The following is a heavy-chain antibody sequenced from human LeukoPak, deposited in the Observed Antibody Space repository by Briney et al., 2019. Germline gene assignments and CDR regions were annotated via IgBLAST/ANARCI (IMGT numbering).Heavy chain of an antibody. CDR1: GYTFTSFG. CDR2: SSAYNGNT. D-gene: IGHD5-18*01. V-gene: IGHV1-18*01. Sequence: ASVKISCKASGYTFTSFGISWVRQAPGQGLEWMGWSSAYNGNTKYAQNVQGRVTMTADTSTDTAYMELRSLRSDDTAVYYCARDLGEDTTMIFFDFWGQGTLVTVSS. J-gene: IGHJ4*02. CDR3: ARDLGEDTTMIFFDF.